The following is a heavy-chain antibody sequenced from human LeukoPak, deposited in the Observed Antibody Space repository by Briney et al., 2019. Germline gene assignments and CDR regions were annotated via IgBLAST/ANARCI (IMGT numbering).Heavy chain of an antibody. CDR2: INHSGST. V-gene: IGHV4-34*01. CDR3: ARGRIAAAALVYFDY. Sequence: SETLSLTCAVYGGSFRGYCWSWIRQPPGKGLEWIGEINHSGSTNYNPSLKSRVTISVDTSKNQFSLKLSSVTAADTAVYYCARGRIAAAALVYFDYWGQGTLVTVSS. D-gene: IGHD6-13*01. J-gene: IGHJ4*02. CDR1: GGSFRGYC.